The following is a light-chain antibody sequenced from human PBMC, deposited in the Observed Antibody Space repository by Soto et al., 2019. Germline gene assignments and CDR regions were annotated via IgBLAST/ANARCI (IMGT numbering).Light chain of an antibody. V-gene: IGKV4-1*01. CDR3: QQYLTLPLT. CDR2: WAS. J-gene: IGKJ4*01. Sequence: DIVMTQSPDSLAVSLGERATINCKSSQSVLYRSNNKNFLAWYQQKAGQSPKLLIYWASTRESGVPDRFSGSGSGTDFTLTISSLQAEDVAVYYCQQYLTLPLTFGGGTKVEIK. CDR1: QSVLYRSNNKNF.